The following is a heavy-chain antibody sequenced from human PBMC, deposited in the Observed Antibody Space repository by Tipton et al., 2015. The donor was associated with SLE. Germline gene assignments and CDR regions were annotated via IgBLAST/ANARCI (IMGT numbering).Heavy chain of an antibody. CDR3: ARGGHTAMVTFDY. Sequence: SLRLSCAASGFTFGSYSMNWVRQAPGKGLEWVSYISASSSAIFYADSVKGRFTISRDNAKNSLYLQMNSLSGEDTAIYYCARGGHTAMVTFDYWGQGTLVTVSS. J-gene: IGHJ4*02. D-gene: IGHD5-18*01. CDR2: ISASSSAI. V-gene: IGHV3-48*01. CDR1: GFTFGSYS.